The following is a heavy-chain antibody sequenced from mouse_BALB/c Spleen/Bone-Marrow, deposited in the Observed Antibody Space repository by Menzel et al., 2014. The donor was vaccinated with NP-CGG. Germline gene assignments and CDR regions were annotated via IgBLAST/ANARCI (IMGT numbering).Heavy chain of an antibody. J-gene: IGHJ2*02. Sequence: QVQLKDSGPGLVASLQSLSITCTISGFSLTSYGVHWVRQPPGKGLEWLTVIWNDGSTTYNSALKSRLTISKDNSKSQVFLKMNSLQTDDTGMYYCAKHGGGYFDYWGQGTSLTVSS. V-gene: IGHV2-6-1*01. CDR2: IWNDGST. CDR3: AKHGGGYFDY. CDR1: GFSLTSYG.